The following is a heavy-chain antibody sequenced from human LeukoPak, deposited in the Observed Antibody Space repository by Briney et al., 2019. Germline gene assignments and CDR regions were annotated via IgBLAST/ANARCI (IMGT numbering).Heavy chain of an antibody. D-gene: IGHD6-6*01. CDR1: GFTFSSYA. CDR3: ARGGRYSSSSSFYFDY. Sequence: GGSLRLSCAASGFTFSSYAMSWVRQAPGKGLEWVSAISGSGGSTYYADSVKGRFTISRDNAKNSLYLQMNSLRAEDTAVYYCARGGRYSSSSSFYFDYWGQGTLVTVSS. V-gene: IGHV3-23*01. J-gene: IGHJ4*02. CDR2: ISGSGGST.